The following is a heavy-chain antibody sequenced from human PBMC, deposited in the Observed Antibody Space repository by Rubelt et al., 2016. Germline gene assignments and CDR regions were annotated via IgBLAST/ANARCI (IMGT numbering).Heavy chain of an antibody. Sequence: VQLVESGGGLVQPGGSLRLSCTASGFTFRNYGMHWVRQATGKGLEWVAVLWYDGSNNRFAESVQGRLTISSDNAKNTRYWQMNSLRDDDTAVYYCGRDDYWGQGTLVTVSS. CDR2: LWYDGSNN. J-gene: IGHJ4*02. CDR1: GFTFRNYG. V-gene: IGHV3-33*01. CDR3: GRDDY.